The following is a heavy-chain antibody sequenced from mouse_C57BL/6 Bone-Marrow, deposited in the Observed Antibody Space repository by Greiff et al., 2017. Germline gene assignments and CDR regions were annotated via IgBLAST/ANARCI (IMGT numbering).Heavy chain of an antibody. Sequence: VKLMESGPELVKPGASVKLSCKASGYTFTSYDINWVKQRPGQGLEWIGWIYPRDGSTKYNEKFKGKATLTVDTSSSTAYMELHSLTSEDSAVYFCVKEGYYGSSPFDYWGQGTTLTVSS. CDR3: VKEGYYGSSPFDY. J-gene: IGHJ2*01. D-gene: IGHD1-1*01. CDR2: IYPRDGST. V-gene: IGHV1-85*01. CDR1: GYTFTSYD.